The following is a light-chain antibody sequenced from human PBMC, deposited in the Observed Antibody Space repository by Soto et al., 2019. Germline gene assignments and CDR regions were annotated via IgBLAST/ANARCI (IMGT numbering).Light chain of an antibody. V-gene: IGLV2-8*01. Sequence: QSALTQPPSASGSPGQSVTISCAGTSSDIGLYNYVSWYQHHPGKAPRLIIYEVSKRPSGVPDRFSGSKSGNTASLTVSGLQAEDEADYYCSSSAGDINFDGFGGGTKLTVL. CDR3: SSSAGDINFDG. CDR2: EVS. CDR1: SSDIGLYNY. J-gene: IGLJ3*02.